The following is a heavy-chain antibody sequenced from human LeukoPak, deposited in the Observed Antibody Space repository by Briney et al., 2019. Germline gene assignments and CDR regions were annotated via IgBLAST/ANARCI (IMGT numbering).Heavy chain of an antibody. CDR3: KIDYGDCLHY. V-gene: IGHV3-7*01. D-gene: IGHD4-17*01. Sequence: QTGGSLRLSCAASGFTFSNYWMSWVRQAPGKGLEWVASIQHDGSVNHYVDSVKGRFTISRDNAKNSLFLQMNSLRVEDTGVYSCKIDYGDCLHYWGQGTLVTVSS. J-gene: IGHJ4*02. CDR2: IQHDGSVN. CDR1: GFTFSNYW.